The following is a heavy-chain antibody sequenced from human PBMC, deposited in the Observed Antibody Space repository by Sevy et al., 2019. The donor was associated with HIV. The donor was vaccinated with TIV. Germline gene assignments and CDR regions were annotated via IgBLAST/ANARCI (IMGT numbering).Heavy chain of an antibody. CDR1: GFTLNSYW. CDR2: INQDGSVK. D-gene: IGHD6-13*01. CDR3: VRAIAAAGSF. V-gene: IGHV3-7*01. J-gene: IGHJ4*02. Sequence: GGSLRLSCAASGFTLNSYWMSWVRQAPGKGLEWGANINQDGSVKYYVDSVKGRFTISRDNARNSLYLRMNSLRAEDTALYYCVRAIAAAGSFWGQGTLVTVSS.